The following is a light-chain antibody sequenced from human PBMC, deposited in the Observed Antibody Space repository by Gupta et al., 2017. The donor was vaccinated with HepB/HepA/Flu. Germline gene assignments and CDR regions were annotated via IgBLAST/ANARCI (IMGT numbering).Light chain of an antibody. CDR1: IHDIGTFYV. V-gene: IGLV2-23*02. Sequence: SDLTQPASVSGSPGQSITISCTGGIHDIGTFYVVYWYQQRPGKAPQVMICKVNERPSGVSDRFSGSKSGNTASLTISGLQAEDEADYYCCSYAGSSTWLFGTGTKLTVL. J-gene: IGLJ1*01. CDR3: CSYAGSSTWL. CDR2: KVN.